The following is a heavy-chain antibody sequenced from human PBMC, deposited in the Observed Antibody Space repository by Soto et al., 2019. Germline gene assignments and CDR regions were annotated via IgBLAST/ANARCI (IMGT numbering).Heavy chain of an antibody. Sequence: TLSLTCSVPGGSISSGGYHWSWIRQHPGKGLEWIGYIYYSASTYYNPSLRSRVTISVDTSKNQFSLKLSSVTAADTAVYYCARDIRYHDSSGYALDYWGQGTLVTVSS. CDR1: GGSISSGGYH. V-gene: IGHV4-31*03. CDR2: IYYSAST. J-gene: IGHJ4*02. CDR3: ARDIRYHDSSGYALDY. D-gene: IGHD3-22*01.